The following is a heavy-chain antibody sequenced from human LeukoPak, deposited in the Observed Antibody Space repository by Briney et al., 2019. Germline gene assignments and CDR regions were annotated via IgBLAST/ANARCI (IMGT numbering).Heavy chain of an antibody. J-gene: IGHJ4*02. CDR3: TRDLSGTIDY. Sequence: PGGSLRLSCAASGFTFSSYEMNWVRQAPGKGLEWVGFIGSRAYGGTTEYAASVKGRFIISRDDSKSIAYLQMNSLKTEDTAVYYCTRDLSGTIDYWGQGTLVTVSS. CDR2: IGSRAYGGTT. CDR1: GFTFSSYE. D-gene: IGHD1/OR15-1a*01. V-gene: IGHV3-49*04.